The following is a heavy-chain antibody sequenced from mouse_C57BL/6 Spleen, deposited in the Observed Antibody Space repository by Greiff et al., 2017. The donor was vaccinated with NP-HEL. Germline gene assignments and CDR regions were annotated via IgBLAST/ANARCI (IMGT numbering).Heavy chain of an antibody. D-gene: IGHD2-4*01. CDR3: ARRYYDYYFDY. Sequence: EVQRVESGGGLVKPGGSLKLSCAASGFTFSDYGMHWVRQAPEKGLEWVAYISSGSSTIYYADTVKGRFPISRDNAKNTLFLQMTSLRSEDTAMYYCARRYYDYYFDYWGQGTTLTVSS. CDR1: GFTFSDYG. J-gene: IGHJ2*01. V-gene: IGHV5-17*01. CDR2: ISSGSSTI.